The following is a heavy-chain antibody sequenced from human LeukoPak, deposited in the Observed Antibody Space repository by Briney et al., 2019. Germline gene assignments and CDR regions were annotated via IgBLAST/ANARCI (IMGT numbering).Heavy chain of an antibody. CDR1: GFTFSSYG. Sequence: GGSLRLSCAASGFTFSSYGMHWVRQAPGKGLEWVAVISYDGSNKYYADSVKGRFTISRDNSKNTLYLQMNSLRAEDTAVYYCAKDVRRYCSGGSCYSVDYWGQGTLVTDSS. J-gene: IGHJ4*02. CDR2: ISYDGSNK. D-gene: IGHD2-15*01. CDR3: AKDVRRYCSGGSCYSVDY. V-gene: IGHV3-30*18.